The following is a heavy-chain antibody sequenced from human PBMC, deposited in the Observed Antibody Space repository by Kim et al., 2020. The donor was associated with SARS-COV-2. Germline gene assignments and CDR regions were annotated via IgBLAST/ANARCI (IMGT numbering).Heavy chain of an antibody. CDR3: ARVEPPYQLVVYYGMDV. V-gene: IGHV3-48*02. D-gene: IGHD2-2*01. Sequence: GGSLRLSCAASGFTFSSYSMNWVRQAPGKGLEWVSYISSSSSTIYYADSVKGRFTISRDNAKNSLYLQMNSLRDEDTAVYYCARVEPPYQLVVYYGMDVWGQGTTVTVSS. CDR2: ISSSSSTI. CDR1: GFTFSSYS. J-gene: IGHJ6*02.